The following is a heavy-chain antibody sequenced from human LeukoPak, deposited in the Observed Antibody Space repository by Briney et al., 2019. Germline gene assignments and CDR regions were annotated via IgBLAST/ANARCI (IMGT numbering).Heavy chain of an antibody. CDR3: ARDNHRGSGRYTAGDY. D-gene: IGHD6-19*01. V-gene: IGHV4-38-2*02. CDR2: IYHSGST. CDR1: GRSFSGYS. J-gene: IGHJ4*02. Sequence: SETLSLTCAVYGRSFSGYSWSWIRQPPGKGLEWIGSIYHSGSTYYNPSLKSRVTISVDTSKNQFSLKLSSVTAADTAVYYCARDNHRGSGRYTAGDYWGQGTLVTVSS.